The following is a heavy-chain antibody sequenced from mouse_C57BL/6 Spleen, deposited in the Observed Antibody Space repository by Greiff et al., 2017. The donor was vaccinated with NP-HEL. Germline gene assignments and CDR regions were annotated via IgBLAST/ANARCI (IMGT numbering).Heavy chain of an antibody. D-gene: IGHD1-1*01. J-gene: IGHJ2*01. CDR3: VREGERYYFDY. V-gene: IGHV10-1*01. Sequence: EVQLVESGGGLVQPKGSLKLSCAASGFSFNTYAMNWVRQAPGKGLEWVARIRSKSNNYATYYADSVKDRFTISRDDSESMLYLQMNNLKTEDTAMYYCVREGERYYFDYWGQGTTLTVSS. CDR1: GFSFNTYA. CDR2: IRSKSNNYAT.